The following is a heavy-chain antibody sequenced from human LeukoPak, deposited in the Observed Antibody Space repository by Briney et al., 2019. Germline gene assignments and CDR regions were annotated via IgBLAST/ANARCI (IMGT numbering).Heavy chain of an antibody. CDR2: INPNSGGT. D-gene: IGHD2-2*02. CDR3: ARGGSDIVVVPAAISYYYGMDV. Sequence: ASVKVSCKASGYTFTGYYMHWVRQAPGQGLEWMGWINPNSGGTNYAQKFQGRVTMTRDTSINTAYMELSRLRSDDTAMYYCARGGSDIVVVPAAISYYYGMDVWGQGTTVTVSS. J-gene: IGHJ6*02. V-gene: IGHV1-2*02. CDR1: GYTFTGYY.